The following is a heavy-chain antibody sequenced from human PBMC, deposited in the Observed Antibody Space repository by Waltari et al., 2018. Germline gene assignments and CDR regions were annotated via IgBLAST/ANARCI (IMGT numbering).Heavy chain of an antibody. CDR3: ASDRDWAFNV. CDR2: IGSGFNV. J-gene: IGHJ3*01. D-gene: IGHD2-21*01. V-gene: IGHV3-48*03. CDR1: GSHFSVRN. Sequence: GQLVVSGGGLVQPGGVQHLACLACGSHFSVRNLSWVRQVPGKGLEWLAYIGSGFNVWYSDSVKGRFTISRDNAKNSLYLQMNSLRVEDMGIYYCASDRDWAFNVWGQGTMVTVSS.